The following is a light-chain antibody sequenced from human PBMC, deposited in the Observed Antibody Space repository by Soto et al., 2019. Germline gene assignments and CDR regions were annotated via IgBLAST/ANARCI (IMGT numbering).Light chain of an antibody. V-gene: IGLV2-14*01. CDR1: SSDVGGYNY. J-gene: IGLJ1*01. CDR2: DVS. Sequence: QSALTQPASVSGSPGQSITISCTGTSSDVGGYNYVSWYQQHPGNAPKLMIYDVSNRPSGGSNRFSGSKSGNTASLTISGLQAEDEADYYCSSYTSSSTLYVFGTGTKLTVL. CDR3: SSYTSSSTLYV.